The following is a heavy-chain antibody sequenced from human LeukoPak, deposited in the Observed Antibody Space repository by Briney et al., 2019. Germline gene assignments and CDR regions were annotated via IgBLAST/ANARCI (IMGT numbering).Heavy chain of an antibody. J-gene: IGHJ4*02. CDR2: ISYDGSNK. V-gene: IGHV3-30*02. D-gene: IGHD3-22*01. CDR3: AKSPQNYYDTSGEVDY. CDR1: GLTFSTYG. Sequence: GGSLRLSCAASGLTFSTYGMHWVRQAPGKGLEWVAFISYDGSNKYYADSMKGRFTISRDKSRNTLFLQMNSLSVEDTAVYYCAKSPQNYYDTSGEVDYWGQGTLVTVSS.